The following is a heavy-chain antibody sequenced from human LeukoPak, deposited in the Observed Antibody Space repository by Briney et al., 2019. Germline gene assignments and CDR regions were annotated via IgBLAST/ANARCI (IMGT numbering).Heavy chain of an antibody. V-gene: IGHV3-73*01. CDR1: GFTFSDSA. Sequence: PGGSLKLSCAASGFTFSDSAMHWVRQASGKGLEWVGRIRSKANNYATAYAASVKGRFTISRDDSKNTAYLQMNSLKTEDTAVYYCTRPQRTPYNRFDPWGQGTLVTVSS. CDR2: IRSKANNYAT. J-gene: IGHJ5*02. D-gene: IGHD2-15*01. CDR3: TRPQRTPYNRFDP.